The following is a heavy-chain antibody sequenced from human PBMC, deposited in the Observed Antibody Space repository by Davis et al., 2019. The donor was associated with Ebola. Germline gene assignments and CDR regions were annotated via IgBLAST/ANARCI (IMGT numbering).Heavy chain of an antibody. V-gene: IGHV4-30-4*01. CDR3: ARAPRSRPSGSPTGDFQH. J-gene: IGHJ1*01. D-gene: IGHD1-26*01. CDR1: GGSISSGDYY. CDR2: IYYSGST. Sequence: LRLSCTVSGGSISSGDYYWSWIRQPPGKGLEWIGYIYYSGSTYYNPSLKSRVTISVDTSKNQFSLKLSSVTAADTAVYYCARAPRSRPSGSPTGDFQHWGQGTLVTVSS.